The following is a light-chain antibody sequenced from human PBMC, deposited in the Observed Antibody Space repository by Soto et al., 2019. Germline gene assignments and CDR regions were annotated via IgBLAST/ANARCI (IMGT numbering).Light chain of an antibody. V-gene: IGKV3-15*01. J-gene: IGKJ1*01. CDR3: QQYNNWPRWT. CDR1: QSVSSN. Sequence: EIVMTQSPATLSVSPGERATLSCRASQSVSSNLAWYQQKPGQAPRLLIYGASTRATGIPARFSGSGSGTEFTLTISSLQSEDFAVYYCQQYNNWPRWTCGEATKVDIK. CDR2: GAS.